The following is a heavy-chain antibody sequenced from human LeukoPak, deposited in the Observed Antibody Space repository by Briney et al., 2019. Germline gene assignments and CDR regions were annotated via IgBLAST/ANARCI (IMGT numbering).Heavy chain of an antibody. CDR1: GGTISSHY. V-gene: IGHV4-59*11. D-gene: IGHD4-23*01. J-gene: IGHJ4*02. CDR3: ARAVVRPSYYFDY. CDR2: IYYSGGT. Sequence: SETLSLTCAASGGTISSHYLSWIRQPPGKGLEWIGYIYYSGGTNYNPSLKSRVTISVDTSKNQFSLKLSSVTAADTAVYYCARAVVRPSYYFDYWGQGTLVTVSS.